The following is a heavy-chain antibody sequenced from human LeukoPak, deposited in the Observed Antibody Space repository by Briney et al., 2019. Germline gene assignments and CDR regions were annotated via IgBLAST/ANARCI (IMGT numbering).Heavy chain of an antibody. J-gene: IGHJ1*01. CDR3: ATYSSLNRREFQF. CDR1: GFTFSNYW. CDR2: IRTDGSEK. Sequence: GGSLRLSCEGSGFTFSNYWMGWVRQAPGKGLQWVANIRTDGSEKYYVDSVKGRFTISRDNAKNSLYLQMNSLRAEDTAVYYCATYSSLNRREFQFWGQGTLLTVSS. D-gene: IGHD3-22*01. V-gene: IGHV3-7*01.